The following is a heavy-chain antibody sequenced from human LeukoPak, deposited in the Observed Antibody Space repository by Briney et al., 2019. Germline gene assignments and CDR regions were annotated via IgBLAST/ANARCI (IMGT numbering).Heavy chain of an antibody. V-gene: IGHV4-59*01. CDR1: GGSISSYY. CDR3: ASLRGFSYGFDY. CDR2: IYYSGST. D-gene: IGHD5-18*01. Sequence: SETLSLTCTVSGGSISSYYWSWIRQPPGKGLEWIGYIYYSGSTNYNPSLKSRVTISVDTSKNQFSLKLTSVTAGDTAVYYCASLRGFSYGFDYWGQGTLVTVSS. J-gene: IGHJ4*02.